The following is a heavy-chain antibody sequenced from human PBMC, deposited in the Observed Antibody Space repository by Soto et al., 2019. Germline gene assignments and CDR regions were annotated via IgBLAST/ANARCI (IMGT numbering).Heavy chain of an antibody. CDR2: IYYSGIT. V-gene: IGHV4-31*03. CDR1: GGSISSGGYF. J-gene: IGHJ4*02. D-gene: IGHD3-16*01. Sequence: SETLSLTCTVSGGSISSGGYFWSWIRQNPGKGLEWIGYIYYSGITYYNPSLKSRVTISVDTSNNQFSLQLSSVTAADTAVYYCARNPNALSYFDFWGQGTLVTVSS. CDR3: ARNPNALSYFDF.